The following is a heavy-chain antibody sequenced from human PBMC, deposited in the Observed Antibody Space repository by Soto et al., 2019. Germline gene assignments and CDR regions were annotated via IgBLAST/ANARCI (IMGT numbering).Heavy chain of an antibody. CDR1: GGSISSYY. V-gene: IGHV4-59*01. CDR2: IYYSGST. CDR3: ARDPTGGNQNWFDP. Sequence: PSETLSLTCTVSGGSISSYYWSWIRQPPGKGLEWIGYIYYSGSTNYNPSLKSRVTISVDTSKNQFSLKLSSVTAADTAVYYCARDPTGGNQNWFDPWGQGTLVTVSS. D-gene: IGHD2-15*01. J-gene: IGHJ5*02.